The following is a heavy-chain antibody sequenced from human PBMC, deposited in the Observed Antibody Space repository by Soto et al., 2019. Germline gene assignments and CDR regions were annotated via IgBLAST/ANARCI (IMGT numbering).Heavy chain of an antibody. CDR3: ATYDSPYYYMDV. J-gene: IGHJ6*03. Sequence: ASVKVSCKASGYTFTSYAMHWVRQAPGQRLEWMGWINAGNGNTKYSQKFQGRVTITRDTSASTAYMELSSLRSEDTAVYYCATYDSPYYYMDVWGKGTTVTVSS. CDR2: INAGNGNT. CDR1: GYTFTSYA. D-gene: IGHD3-16*01. V-gene: IGHV1-3*01.